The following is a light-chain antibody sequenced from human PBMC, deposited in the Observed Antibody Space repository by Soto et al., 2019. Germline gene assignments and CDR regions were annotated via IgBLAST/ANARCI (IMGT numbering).Light chain of an antibody. J-gene: IGKJ1*01. CDR2: DAS. CDR1: QSVSSY. CDR3: QQRSNWPVT. Sequence: EIVLTQSPGTLSLSPGERATLSCRASQSVSSYLAWYQQKPGQAPRLLIYDASTRATGISARFSGSGSGTDFTLTISSLEPEDCAMYYCQQRSNWPVTFGQGTKVEVK. V-gene: IGKV3-11*01.